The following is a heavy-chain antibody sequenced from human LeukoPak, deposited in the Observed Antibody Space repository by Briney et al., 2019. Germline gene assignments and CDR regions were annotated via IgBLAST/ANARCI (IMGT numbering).Heavy chain of an antibody. CDR2: ISSSGSTI. CDR3: GGGGGRFYNYGQLYYFDF. V-gene: IGHV3-48*03. CDR1: RFTFRTYE. D-gene: IGHD5-18*01. J-gene: IGHJ4*02. Sequence: PGGSLRLSCAASRFTFRTYEMNWVRQAPGKGLEWISYISSSGSTIYYADSVKGRFTISRDNAKNSLYLHMNSLRAEDTAVYYCGGGGGRFYNYGQLYYFDFWGQGTLVTVSS.